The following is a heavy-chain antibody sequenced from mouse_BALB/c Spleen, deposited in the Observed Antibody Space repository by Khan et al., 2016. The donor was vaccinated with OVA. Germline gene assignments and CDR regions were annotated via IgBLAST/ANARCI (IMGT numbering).Heavy chain of an antibody. D-gene: IGHD1-1*01. J-gene: IGHJ4*01. CDR1: GYSITSNYA. Sequence: VQLKESGPGLVKPSQSLSLTCTVTGYSITSNYAWNWIRQFPGNKLEWMGYISYSGSTNYNPSLKSRISITRDTPKNQFFLPLNSVTTENTATYYGARGNYYEYTKNYWGQGTSITVSS. CDR2: ISYSGST. V-gene: IGHV3-2*02. CDR3: ARGNYYEYTKNY.